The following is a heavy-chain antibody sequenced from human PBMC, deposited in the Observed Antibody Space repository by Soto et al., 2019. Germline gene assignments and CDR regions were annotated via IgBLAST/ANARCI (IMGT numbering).Heavy chain of an antibody. V-gene: IGHV3-48*01. Sequence: GGSLRLSCAASGFTLSNYVMNWVRQAPGKGLEWISCIGSSSVTIFHADSVKGRFTISRDGAKNSLYLQMNSLRAEDTAMYYCAKDQLYIRGVIHNWFDPWGQGTLVTVSS. CDR2: IGSSSVTI. D-gene: IGHD3-10*02. J-gene: IGHJ5*02. CDR3: AKDQLYIRGVIHNWFDP. CDR1: GFTLSNYV.